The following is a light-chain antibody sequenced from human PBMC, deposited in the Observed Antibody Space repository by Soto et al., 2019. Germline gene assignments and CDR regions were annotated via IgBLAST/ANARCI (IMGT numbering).Light chain of an antibody. CDR2: SNS. Sequence: QSVLTQPPSASGTPGQRVTISCSGSRFNIGRNTVNWYQQLPGTAPKLLIHSNSQRPSGVPDRLSGSKSGTSASLAISGLQSEDEAYYYCASWDDSLNGPVFGGGTKLTVL. V-gene: IGLV1-44*01. CDR1: RFNIGRNT. CDR3: ASWDDSLNGPV. J-gene: IGLJ3*02.